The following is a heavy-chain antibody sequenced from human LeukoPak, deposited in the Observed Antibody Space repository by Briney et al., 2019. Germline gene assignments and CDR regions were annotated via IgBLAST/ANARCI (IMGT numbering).Heavy chain of an antibody. D-gene: IGHD3-22*01. V-gene: IGHV3-21*01. CDR2: ISSSSSYI. CDR3: AKDSSVYYYDSRNFDY. J-gene: IGHJ4*02. Sequence: PGGSLRLSCAASGFTFSSYSMNWVRQAPGKGLEWVSSISSSSSYIYYADSLKGRFTISRDNAKKSVYLQMNSLRAEDTAVYYCAKDSSVYYYDSRNFDYWGQGTLVTVSS. CDR1: GFTFSSYS.